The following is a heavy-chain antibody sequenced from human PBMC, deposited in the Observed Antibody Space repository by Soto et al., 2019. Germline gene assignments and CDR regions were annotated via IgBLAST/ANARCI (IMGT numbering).Heavy chain of an antibody. J-gene: IGHJ5*02. CDR3: AICALNYYVSGSPNRASWFHP. V-gene: IGHV1-69*02. Sequence: SVKVSCKASGGTFTSYTISWVRQAPGQGLEWMGRIIPILGIANYAQKFQGRVTITADKSTSTAYMELSSLRSEDTAVYYCAICALNYYVSGSPNRASWFHPWGQGTLVTVSS. D-gene: IGHD3-10*01. CDR1: GGTFTSYT. CDR2: IIPILGIA.